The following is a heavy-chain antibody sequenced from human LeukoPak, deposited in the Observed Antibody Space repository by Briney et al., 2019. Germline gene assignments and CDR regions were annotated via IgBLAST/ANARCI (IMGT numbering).Heavy chain of an antibody. CDR2: IYYSGGT. J-gene: IGHJ3*02. Sequence: PSETLSLTCTVPGGSISNYYWIWIRQPPGRGLECIGYIYYSGGTNYNPSLKSRVTISVDTSKNQFSLKLSSVTAADTAVYYCARVSNDYGGNGAFDIWGQGTMVTVSS. D-gene: IGHD4-23*01. V-gene: IGHV4-59*01. CDR3: ARVSNDYGGNGAFDI. CDR1: GGSISNYY.